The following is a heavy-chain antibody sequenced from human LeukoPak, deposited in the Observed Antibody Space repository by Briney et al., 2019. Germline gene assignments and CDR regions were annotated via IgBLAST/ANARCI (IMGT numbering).Heavy chain of an antibody. D-gene: IGHD2-2*01. J-gene: IGHJ4*02. Sequence: PGGSLRPSCAASGFTFSSYSMNWVRQAPGKGLEWVSSISSSSSYVYYADSVKGRFTISRDNAKNSLYLQMNSLRAEDTAVYYCARDSAYHGHDYWGQGTLVTVSS. CDR3: ARDSAYHGHDY. V-gene: IGHV3-21*01. CDR1: GFTFSSYS. CDR2: ISSSSSYV.